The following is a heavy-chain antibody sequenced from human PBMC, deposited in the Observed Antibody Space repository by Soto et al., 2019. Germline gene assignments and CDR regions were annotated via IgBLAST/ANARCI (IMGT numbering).Heavy chain of an antibody. CDR3: ERDRMAYCGGDCYSVGY. CDR1: GYTFTSYD. V-gene: IGHV1-18*01. D-gene: IGHD2-21*02. Sequence: QVQLVQSGAEVKKPGASVKVSCKASGYTFTSYDISWVRQATGQGLEWMGWISADNGNTNYAQKVQGRVTMTTDTSTSTAYLELRSLRSDDTAVYYCERDRMAYCGGDCYSVGYLGQGNLVTVSS. J-gene: IGHJ4*02. CDR2: ISADNGNT.